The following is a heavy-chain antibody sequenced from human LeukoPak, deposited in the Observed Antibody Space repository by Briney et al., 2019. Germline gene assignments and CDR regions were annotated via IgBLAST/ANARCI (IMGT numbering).Heavy chain of an antibody. J-gene: IGHJ4*02. CDR1: GFTFSSYA. D-gene: IGHD2-2*01. V-gene: IGHV3-23*01. CDR2: ISGSGGST. Sequence: TGGSLRLSCAASGFTFSSYAMSWVRQAPGKGLEWVSAISGSGGSTYYADSVKGRFTISRDNAKNSLYLQMNSLRAEDTALYYCATGSLGYCSSTSCFFDYWGQGTLVTVSS. CDR3: ATGSLGYCSSTSCFFDY.